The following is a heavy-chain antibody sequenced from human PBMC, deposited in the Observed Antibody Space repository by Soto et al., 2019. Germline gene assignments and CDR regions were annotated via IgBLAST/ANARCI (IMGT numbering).Heavy chain of an antibody. CDR3: AVVAADFDY. J-gene: IGHJ4*02. V-gene: IGHV1-18*01. CDR2: ISAYNGNT. D-gene: IGHD2-15*01. Sequence: SEQVSFKVSWYTLTSYGISWVRQAPGQGLEWMGWISAYNGNTNYAQNLQGRVTMTTDTSTSTAYMELTTLRSDDTAVYYCAVVAADFDYWGRGSRVTVSS. CDR1: WYTLTSYG.